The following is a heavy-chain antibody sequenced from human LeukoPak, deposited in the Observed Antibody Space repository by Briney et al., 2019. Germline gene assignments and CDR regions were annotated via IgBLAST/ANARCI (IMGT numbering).Heavy chain of an antibody. Sequence: PGGSLRLSCTVSGFTVSSNSMSWVRQAPGKGLEWVSAISGSGGSTYYADSVKGRFTISRDNSKNTLYLQMNSLRAEDTAVYYCAKDQYYYGSGSHKGAFDYWGQGTLVTVSS. J-gene: IGHJ4*02. V-gene: IGHV3-23*01. CDR3: AKDQYYYGSGSHKGAFDY. CDR1: GFTVSSNS. D-gene: IGHD3-10*01. CDR2: ISGSGGST.